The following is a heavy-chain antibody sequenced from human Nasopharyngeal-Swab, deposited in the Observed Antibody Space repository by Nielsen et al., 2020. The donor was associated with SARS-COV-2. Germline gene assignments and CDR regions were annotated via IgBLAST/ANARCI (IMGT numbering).Heavy chain of an antibody. CDR2: IYPSDSDT. V-gene: IGHV5-51*01. CDR3: ARDSSGWAKFDP. Sequence: GESLKISCKAIGYRFSTYWIAWVRQKAGEGLEWMGTIYPSDSDTRYNPSFQGQVTISADKSISTTYLQWTSLKASDSGIYYCARDSSGWAKFDPWGQGTLVTVSS. D-gene: IGHD6-19*01. J-gene: IGHJ5*02. CDR1: GYRFSTYW.